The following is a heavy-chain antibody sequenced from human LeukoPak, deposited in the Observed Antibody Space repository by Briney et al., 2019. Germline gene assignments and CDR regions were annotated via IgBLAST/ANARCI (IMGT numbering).Heavy chain of an antibody. V-gene: IGHV3-21*01. CDR2: ISSSSSYI. J-gene: IGHJ4*02. CDR1: GFTFSSYS. CDR3: ATLRGYDSSGYSD. D-gene: IGHD3-22*01. Sequence: KPGGSLRLSCAASGFTFSSYSMNWVRQAPGKGLEWVSSISSSSSYIYYADSVKGRFTISRDNAKNSLYLQMNSLRADDTAVYYCATLRGYDSSGYSDWGQGTLVTVSS.